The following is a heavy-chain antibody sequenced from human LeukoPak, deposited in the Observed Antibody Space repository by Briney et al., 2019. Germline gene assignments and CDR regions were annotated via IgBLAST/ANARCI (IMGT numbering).Heavy chain of an antibody. V-gene: IGHV4-61*02. CDR1: GGSISSGSYY. CDR3: AREGYSWFDP. Sequence: SGTLSLTCTVSGGSISSGSYYWSWIRQPAGKGLEWIGRIYTSGSTNYNPSLKSRVTISVDTSKNQFSLKLSSVTAADTAVYYCAREGYSWFDPWGQGTLVTVSS. CDR2: IYTSGST. J-gene: IGHJ5*02.